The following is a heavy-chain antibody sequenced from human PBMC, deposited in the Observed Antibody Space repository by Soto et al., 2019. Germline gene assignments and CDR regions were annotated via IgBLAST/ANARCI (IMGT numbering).Heavy chain of an antibody. Sequence: GGSLRLSCAASGFTFSNAWMSWVRQAPGKGLEWVGRIKSKTDGGTTDYAAPVKGRFTISRDDSKNTLYLQMNSLKTEDTAVYYCTTDRADSNSDYYYYYMDVWGKGTTVTVSS. CDR1: GFTFSNAW. CDR2: IKSKTDGGTT. V-gene: IGHV3-15*01. D-gene: IGHD4-4*01. CDR3: TTDRADSNSDYYYYYMDV. J-gene: IGHJ6*03.